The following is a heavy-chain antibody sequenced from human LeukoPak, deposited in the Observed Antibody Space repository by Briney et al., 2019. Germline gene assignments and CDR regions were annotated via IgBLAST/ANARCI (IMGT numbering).Heavy chain of an antibody. J-gene: IGHJ5*02. D-gene: IGHD2-15*01. CDR3: ARGSVVVAANNWFDP. CDR1: GGSFSGYY. CDR2: INHSGST. V-gene: IGHV4-34*01. Sequence: PSETLSLTCAVYGGSFSGYYWSWLRQPPGKGLEWIGEINHSGSTNYNPSLKSRVTISVDTSKNQFSLKLSSVTAADTAVYSCARGSVVVAANNWFDPWGQGTLVTVSS.